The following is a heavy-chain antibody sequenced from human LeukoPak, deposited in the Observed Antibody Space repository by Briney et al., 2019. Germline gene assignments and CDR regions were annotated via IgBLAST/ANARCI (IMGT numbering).Heavy chain of an antibody. J-gene: IGHJ4*02. CDR2: ISAYNGNT. Sequence: ASVKVSCKASGYTFTSYGISWVRQAPGQGREWMGWISAYNGNTNYAQKLQGRVTMNTDTTTSTAYMELRSLRSADTAVYYCARDMVVAQFDYWGQGTLVTVSS. V-gene: IGHV1-18*01. CDR3: ARDMVVAQFDY. CDR1: GYTFTSYG. D-gene: IGHD2-15*01.